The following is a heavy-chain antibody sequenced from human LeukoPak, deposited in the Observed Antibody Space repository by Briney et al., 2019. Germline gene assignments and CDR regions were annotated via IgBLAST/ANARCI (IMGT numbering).Heavy chain of an antibody. D-gene: IGHD1-26*01. Sequence: KTSETLSLTCTVSGGSISSSSYYWGWIRQPPGKGLERIGSIYYSGSTYYNPSLKSRVTIYADKSKNQFSLKLSSVTAADTAVYYCARRSSGATRYYFDYWGQGTLVTVSS. CDR2: IYYSGST. J-gene: IGHJ4*02. V-gene: IGHV4-39*01. CDR3: ARRSSGATRYYFDY. CDR1: GGSISSSSYY.